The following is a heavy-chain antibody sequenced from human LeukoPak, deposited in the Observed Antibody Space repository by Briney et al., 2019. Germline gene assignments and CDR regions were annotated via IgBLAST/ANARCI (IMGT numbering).Heavy chain of an antibody. CDR1: GGSVSSRFYY. V-gene: IGHV4-39*01. D-gene: IGHD1-26*01. CDR3: ANAASYSVDY. CDR2: MYFSGST. Sequence: SETLSLTCTVSGGSVSSRFYYWGWIRQPPGKGLEWIGSMYFSGSTHYNPSLKSRVTISVDTSKNQFSLKLTSVTAADTAVYYCANAASYSVDYSGQGTLVTVSS. J-gene: IGHJ4*02.